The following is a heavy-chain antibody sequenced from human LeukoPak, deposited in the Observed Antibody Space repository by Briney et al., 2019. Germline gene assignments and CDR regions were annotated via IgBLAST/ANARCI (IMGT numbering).Heavy chain of an antibody. J-gene: IGHJ5*02. CDR1: GFTFSSYW. V-gene: IGHV3-7*01. CDR2: IKQDGSEK. CDR3: ARGVIAARPSWFDP. D-gene: IGHD6-6*01. Sequence: PGGSLRLSCAASGFTFSSYWMSWVRQAPGKGLEWVANIKQDGSEKYYVDSVKGRFTISRDNAKNSLYLQMNSLRAEDTAVYYCARGVIAARPSWFDPWGQGTLVTVSS.